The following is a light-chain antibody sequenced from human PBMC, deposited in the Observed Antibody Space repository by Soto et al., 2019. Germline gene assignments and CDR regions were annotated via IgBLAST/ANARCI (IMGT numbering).Light chain of an antibody. V-gene: IGLV2-14*03. J-gene: IGLJ1*01. CDR3: SSYTTSNTRQIV. CDR2: DVS. CDR1: SSEVCGYNY. Sequence: SPPPRPPPLSGSPGPALTHPCHRTSSEVCGYNYVSWYQHHPGKAPKLMIYDVSNRPSGVSNRFSGSKSGNTASLTISGLQPEDEADYYCSSYTTSNTRQIVFGTGTKVTVL.